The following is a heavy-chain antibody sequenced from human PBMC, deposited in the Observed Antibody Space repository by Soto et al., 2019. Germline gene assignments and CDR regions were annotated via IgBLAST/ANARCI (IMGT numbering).Heavy chain of an antibody. D-gene: IGHD1-1*01. Sequence: EVQLVESGGGLVQPGGSLRLSCAASGFTFSRYWMHWVRQAPGKGLVWVSRINNDGSSTSYADSVKGRFTMSRDNAQNTLYLQMNSLRAEDTAVYYCARDVHPQSFDSWGQGTLVTVSS. CDR2: INNDGSST. CDR1: GFTFSRYW. V-gene: IGHV3-74*01. J-gene: IGHJ4*02. CDR3: ARDVHPQSFDS.